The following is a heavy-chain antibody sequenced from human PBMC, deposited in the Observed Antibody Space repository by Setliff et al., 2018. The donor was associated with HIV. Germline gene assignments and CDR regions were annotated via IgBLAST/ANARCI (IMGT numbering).Heavy chain of an antibody. V-gene: IGHV3-7*01. CDR3: ARDGGEY. Sequence: GGSLRLSCAASGFTFSKDWMSWVRQAPGKGLEWVASVNPDGSEASAVGSMKGRFTVSRDNAENSVYLQMNSLSAEDTAVYYCARDGGEYWGQGTLVTVSS. CDR2: VNPDGSEA. D-gene: IGHD3-16*01. J-gene: IGHJ4*02. CDR1: GFTFSKDW.